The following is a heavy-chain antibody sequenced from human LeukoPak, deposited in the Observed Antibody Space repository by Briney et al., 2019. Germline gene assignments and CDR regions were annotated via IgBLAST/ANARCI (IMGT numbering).Heavy chain of an antibody. D-gene: IGHD3-9*01. J-gene: IGHJ3*02. Sequence: SETLSLTCAVYGGSFSGYYWSWIRQPPGKGLEWIGEINHSGSTNNNPSLKSRVTISVDASKNQFSLKLSSVTAADTAVYYCARASWIRYFDWLLSGDAFDIWGQGTMATVSS. V-gene: IGHV4-34*01. CDR1: GGSFSGYY. CDR3: ARASWIRYFDWLLSGDAFDI. CDR2: INHSGST.